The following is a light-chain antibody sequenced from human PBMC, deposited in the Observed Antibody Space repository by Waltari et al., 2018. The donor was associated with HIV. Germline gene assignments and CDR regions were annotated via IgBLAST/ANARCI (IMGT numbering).Light chain of an antibody. CDR1: SSDVGSYNL. V-gene: IGLV2-23*01. CDR3: CSYAGSSAVV. CDR2: ECG. J-gene: IGLJ2*01. Sequence: QSALTQPASVSGSPGQSITISCTGTSSDVGSYNLFSWYQQHPGKAPRLLILECGRWPSLVSHRFSGSKSVNSDFLSVTGLQAEDEADYYCCSYAGSSAVVFGGGTKLTVL.